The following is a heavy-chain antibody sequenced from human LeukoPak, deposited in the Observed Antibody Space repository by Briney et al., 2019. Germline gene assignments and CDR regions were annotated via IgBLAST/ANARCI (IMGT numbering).Heavy chain of an antibody. Sequence: GGSLRLSCAASGFTVSSNYMSWVRQAPGKGLEWVSVIYSGGSTYYADSVKGRFTISRDNSKNTLYLQMNSLRAEGTAVYYCARGESSGWIGKGYYFDYWGQGTLVTVSS. CDR2: IYSGGST. J-gene: IGHJ4*02. CDR3: ARGESSGWIGKGYYFDY. CDR1: GFTVSSNY. D-gene: IGHD6-19*01. V-gene: IGHV3-66*01.